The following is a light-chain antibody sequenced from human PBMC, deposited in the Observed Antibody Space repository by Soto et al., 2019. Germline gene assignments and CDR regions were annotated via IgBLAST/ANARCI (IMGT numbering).Light chain of an antibody. V-gene: IGKV1-5*01. CDR2: DTF. CDR3: QQYDNYPLT. Sequence: DIQITQAPSSLSASVGDRVSITCRASQSISSRLAWYQQKPGKAPKLLMFDTFSLESGVPPRFSGSGSGTEFTLTISSLQPDDFATYYCQQYDNYPLTFGGGTKVDIK. J-gene: IGKJ4*01. CDR1: QSISSR.